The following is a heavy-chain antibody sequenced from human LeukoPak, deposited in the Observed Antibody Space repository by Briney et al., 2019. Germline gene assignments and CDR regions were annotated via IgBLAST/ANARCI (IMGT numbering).Heavy chain of an antibody. V-gene: IGHV1-18*01. D-gene: IGHD6-13*01. CDR3: ARDSSSRYLNNWFDP. CDR2: ISAYNGNT. CDR1: GYTFTSYG. Sequence: ASVKVSCKASGYTFTSYGISWVRQAPGQGLEWMGWISAYNGNTNYAQKLQGRVTMTTDTSTSTAYMELRSLRSDDTAVYYCARDSSSRYLNNWFDPWGQGTLVTVSS. J-gene: IGHJ5*02.